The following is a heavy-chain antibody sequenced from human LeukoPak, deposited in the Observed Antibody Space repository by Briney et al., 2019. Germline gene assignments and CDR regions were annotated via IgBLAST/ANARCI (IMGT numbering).Heavy chain of an antibody. J-gene: IGHJ4*02. D-gene: IGHD1-7*01. CDR3: AREDDWNYEDY. V-gene: IGHV3-7*01. CDR2: IKQDGSEK. CDR1: GFTFSNCW. Sequence: PEGSLRLSCAASGFTFSNCWMSWVRQAPGKGLEWVANIKQDGSEKYYVNSVKGRFTISRDNAKNSLYLQMNSLRAEDTAIYYCAREDDWNYEDYWGQGTLVTVSS.